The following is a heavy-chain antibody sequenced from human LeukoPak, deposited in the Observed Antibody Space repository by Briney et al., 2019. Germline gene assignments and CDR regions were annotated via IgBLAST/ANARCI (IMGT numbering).Heavy chain of an antibody. D-gene: IGHD2-21*01. V-gene: IGHV3-21*04. J-gene: IGHJ3*02. Sequence: GGSLRLSCAASGFTFSSYSMNWVRQAPGKGLEWVSAISGSGGSTYYADSVKGRFTISRDNAKNSLYLQMNSLRAEDTAVYYCASPLFKLRTDDAFDIWGQGTMVTVSS. CDR3: ASPLFKLRTDDAFDI. CDR1: GFTFSSYS. CDR2: ISGSGGST.